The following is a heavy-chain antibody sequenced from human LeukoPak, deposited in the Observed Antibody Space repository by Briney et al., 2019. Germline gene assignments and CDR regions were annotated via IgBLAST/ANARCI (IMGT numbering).Heavy chain of an antibody. J-gene: IGHJ4*02. CDR2: ISYDGSNK. D-gene: IGHD2-15*01. CDR1: GFTFSYHG. CDR3: AKPDTETDIVVVVAAPPPFDY. Sequence: PGGSLRLSCPASGFTFSYHGMHWVRQAPGKGLEWVAVISYDGSNKYYADSVKGRFTISRDNSKNTLYLQMNSLRAEDTAVYYCAKPDTETDIVVVVAAPPPFDYWGQGTLVTVSS. V-gene: IGHV3-30*18.